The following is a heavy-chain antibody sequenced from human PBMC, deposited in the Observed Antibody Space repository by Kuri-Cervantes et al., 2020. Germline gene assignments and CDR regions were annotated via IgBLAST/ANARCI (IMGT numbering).Heavy chain of an antibody. Sequence: GESLKISCAASGFTFSSYWMHWVRQAPGKGLVWVSTISDSGKTYYADSMKGRFTISRDNSKNTLYLQMNGLRVEDTAVYYCANGGVRGLIGRKGHSWFDPWGQGTLVTVSS. J-gene: IGHJ5*02. CDR2: ISDSGKT. CDR3: ANGGVRGLIGRKGHSWFDP. V-gene: IGHV3-23*01. CDR1: GFTFSSYW. D-gene: IGHD3-10*01.